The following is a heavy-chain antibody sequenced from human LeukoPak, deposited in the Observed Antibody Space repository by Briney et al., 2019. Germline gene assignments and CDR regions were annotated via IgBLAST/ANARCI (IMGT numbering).Heavy chain of an antibody. V-gene: IGHV3-7*01. CDR1: GFTFSSFW. CDR3: ARVRGSYSFDC. CDR2: IKQDGSEK. Sequence: PGGPLRLSCAASGFTFSSFWMSWARQAPGKGLEWVANIKQDGSEKYYVDSVKGRFTISRDNAKKSLYLQMNSLRAEDTAVYYCARVRGSYSFDCWGQGTLVTVSS. J-gene: IGHJ4*02. D-gene: IGHD1-26*01.